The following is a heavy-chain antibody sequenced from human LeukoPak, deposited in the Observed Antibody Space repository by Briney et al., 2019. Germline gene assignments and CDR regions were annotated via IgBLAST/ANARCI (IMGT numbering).Heavy chain of an antibody. CDR3: TRDTGTTGEVKFDP. D-gene: IGHD4-17*01. CDR1: GHSFGDYY. Sequence: SETLSLTCTVSGHSFGDYYWSWIRQPAGKGLEWIGRIYTSGSTTYNPSLKSRVTMSVDTSKSQFSLNLMSVTAADTAVYYCTRDTGTTGEVKFDPWGQGTLVTVSS. V-gene: IGHV4-4*07. J-gene: IGHJ5*02. CDR2: IYTSGST.